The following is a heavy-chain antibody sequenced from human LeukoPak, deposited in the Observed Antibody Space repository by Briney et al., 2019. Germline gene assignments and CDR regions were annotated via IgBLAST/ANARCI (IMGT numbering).Heavy chain of an antibody. Sequence: ASVTVSCKASGYTFTGYYMHWVRQATGQGLQWMGWMSSKSGHTAYAQKFQGRVIFTRNISISTAYMEVSSLTSEDTAVYYCAKGRASAGGYSGYDWGDWFDPWGQGTLVTVSS. J-gene: IGHJ5*02. V-gene: IGHV1-8*03. CDR2: MSSKSGHT. CDR1: GYTFTGYY. CDR3: AKGRASAGGYSGYDWGDWFDP. D-gene: IGHD5-12*01.